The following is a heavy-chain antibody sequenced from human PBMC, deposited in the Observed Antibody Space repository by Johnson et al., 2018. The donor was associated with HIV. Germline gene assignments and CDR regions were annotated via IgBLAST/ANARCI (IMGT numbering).Heavy chain of an antibody. Sequence: VQLVESGGGVVRPGGSLRLSCAASGFTFDDYGMSWVRQAPGKGLEWVAVISYDGSNQYFAESVKGLFTISRDKSKNTVYLQMNSLRAEDMAVYYCARSRFREPAAFDIWGQGTMVTVSS. D-gene: IGHD3-10*01. CDR3: ARSRFREPAAFDI. V-gene: IGHV3-30*03. J-gene: IGHJ3*02. CDR1: GFTFDDYG. CDR2: ISYDGSNQ.